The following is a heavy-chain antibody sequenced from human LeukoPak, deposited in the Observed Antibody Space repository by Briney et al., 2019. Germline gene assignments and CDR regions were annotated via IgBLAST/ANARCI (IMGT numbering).Heavy chain of an antibody. Sequence: GGSLRLSCAASGFTFSNAWMSWVRQAPGKGLEWVGRIKSKTDGGTTDYAAPVKGRFTISRDDSKNTLYLQMNSLKTEDTAVYYCARDPSFAVAGTPWGLGTLVTVSS. CDR1: GFTFSNAW. J-gene: IGHJ5*02. CDR2: IKSKTDGGTT. V-gene: IGHV3-15*01. D-gene: IGHD6-19*01. CDR3: ARDPSFAVAGTP.